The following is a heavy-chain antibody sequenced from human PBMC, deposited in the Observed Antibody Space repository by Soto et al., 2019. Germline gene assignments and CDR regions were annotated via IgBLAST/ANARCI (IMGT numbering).Heavy chain of an antibody. CDR3: ARLPIVVVVAATRRSFAFDI. CDR2: IYYSGST. CDR1: GGSISSGGYY. J-gene: IGHJ3*02. Sequence: SETLSLTCTVSGGSISSGGYYWSWIRQHPGKGLEWIGYIYYSGSTYYNPSLKSRVTISVDTSKNQFSLKLSSVTAADTAVYYCARLPIVVVVAATRRSFAFDIWGQGTMVTVSS. D-gene: IGHD2-15*01. V-gene: IGHV4-31*03.